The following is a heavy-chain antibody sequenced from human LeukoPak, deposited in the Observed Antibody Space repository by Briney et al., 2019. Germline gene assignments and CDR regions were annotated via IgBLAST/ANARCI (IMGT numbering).Heavy chain of an antibody. J-gene: IGHJ4*02. CDR3: ARGATVTLFDY. CDR2: INHSGST. D-gene: IGHD4-11*01. V-gene: IGHV4-34*01. Sequence: SETLSLTCAVYGGSFSGYYWSWIRQPPGKGLEWIGEINHSGSTNYNPSLKSRVAISVDTSKNQFSLKLSSVTAADTAVYYCARGATVTLFDYWGQGTLVTVSS. CDR1: GGSFSGYY.